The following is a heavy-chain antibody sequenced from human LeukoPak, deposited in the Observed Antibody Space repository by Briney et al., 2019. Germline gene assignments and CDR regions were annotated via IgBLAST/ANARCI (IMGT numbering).Heavy chain of an antibody. D-gene: IGHD3-3*01. J-gene: IGHJ4*02. CDR2: IYPADSTA. CDR1: GYSFTTYW. CDR3: ARRGSGHHYFDY. Sequence: RGESLKISCKASGYSFTTYWIGWVRQVPGKGLEWVGIIYPADSTAKYSPSFQGQVTISADKSISTAYLQWSSLKASDTAIYYCARRGSGHHYFDYWGQGTLVTVSS. V-gene: IGHV5-51*01.